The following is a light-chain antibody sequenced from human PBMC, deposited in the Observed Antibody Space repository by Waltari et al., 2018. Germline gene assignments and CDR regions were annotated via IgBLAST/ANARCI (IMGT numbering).Light chain of an antibody. V-gene: IGKV3-11*01. CDR1: QSVGTY. Sequence: EIVLPPSPDTTSLSPGGTATLSCRASQSVGTYLAWYQQKPGQAPRLLIYDASNRATGIPARFRGSGSGTDFTLTISSLEAEDFAVYYCQQRSSWTPHTFGQGARLEIK. CDR3: QQRSSWTPHT. CDR2: DAS. J-gene: IGKJ2*01.